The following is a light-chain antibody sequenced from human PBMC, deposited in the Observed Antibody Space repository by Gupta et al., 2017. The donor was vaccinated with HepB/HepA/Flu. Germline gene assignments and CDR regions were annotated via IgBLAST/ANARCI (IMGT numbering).Light chain of an antibody. Sequence: DIVMTQSPLSLAVSPGEPVSISCRSSRTLLHNDGYHFLNSYLQKPGQSPHLLIYVATSRASGVPDRCDGSGSGTDFTLHIARVEAEDVGVYFCMQTLDSPYTFGPGTKLKI. CDR1: RTLLHNDGYHF. CDR2: VAT. CDR3: MQTLDSPYT. V-gene: IGKV2-28*01. J-gene: IGKJ2*01.